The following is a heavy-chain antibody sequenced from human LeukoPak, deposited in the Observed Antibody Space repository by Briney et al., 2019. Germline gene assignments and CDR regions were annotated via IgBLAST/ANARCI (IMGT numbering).Heavy chain of an antibody. V-gene: IGHV3-21*01. J-gene: IGHJ4*02. Sequence: GGSLRLSCAASGFTSDDYGITFDDYGMSWVRQAPGKGLEWVSSISSSSSYIYYADSVKGRFTISRDNAKNSLYLQMNSLRAEDTAVYYCARVTPFGGDWGQGTLVTVSS. CDR2: ISSSSSYI. CDR3: ARVTPFGGD. D-gene: IGHD3-10*01. CDR1: GFTSDDYGITFDDYG.